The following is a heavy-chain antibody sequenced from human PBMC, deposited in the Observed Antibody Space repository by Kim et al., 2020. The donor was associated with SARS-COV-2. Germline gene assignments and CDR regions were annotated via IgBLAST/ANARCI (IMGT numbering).Heavy chain of an antibody. CDR1: GFTFSSYG. D-gene: IGHD3-10*01. CDR2: ISYDGSNK. Sequence: GGSLRLSCAASGFTFSSYGMHWVRQAPGKGLEWVAVISYDGSNKYYPDSVKGRFTISRDNSKNTLYLQMNSLRAEDTAVYYCAKESGSGSYYAWTYYYYGMDVWGQGNTVTVSS. V-gene: IGHV3-30*18. CDR3: AKESGSGSYYAWTYYYYGMDV. J-gene: IGHJ6*02.